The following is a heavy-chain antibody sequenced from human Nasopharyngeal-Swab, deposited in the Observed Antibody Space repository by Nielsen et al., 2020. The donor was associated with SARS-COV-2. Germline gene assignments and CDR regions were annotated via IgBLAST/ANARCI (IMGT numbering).Heavy chain of an antibody. CDR2: IYDSGST. CDR3: ARDRGGAAAGKRPYYFDY. D-gene: IGHD6-13*01. CDR1: GGSVSSGSYY. Sequence: SQTLSLTCTVSGGSVSSGSYYWSWIRQPPGKGLEWIGYIYDSGSTNYNPSLKSRVTISVDTSKNQFSLKLGSVTAADTAVYYWARDRGGAAAGKRPYYFDYWGQGTLVTVSS. V-gene: IGHV4-61*01. J-gene: IGHJ4*02.